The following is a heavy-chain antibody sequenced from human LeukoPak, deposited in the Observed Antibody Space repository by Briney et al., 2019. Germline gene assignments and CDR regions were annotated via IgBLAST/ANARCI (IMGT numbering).Heavy chain of an antibody. CDR2: IYYSGST. V-gene: IGHV4-59*01. Sequence: PSETLSLTCAVYGGSFSGYYWTWIRQPPGKGLEWIGYIYYSGSTNYNPSLKSRVAISLDTSKNQFSLKLSSVTAADTAIYYCARGRPDFWTNFYTYFLDSWGRGTLVTVSS. CDR1: GGSFSGYY. J-gene: IGHJ4*02. D-gene: IGHD3/OR15-3a*01. CDR3: ARGRPDFWTNFYTYFLDS.